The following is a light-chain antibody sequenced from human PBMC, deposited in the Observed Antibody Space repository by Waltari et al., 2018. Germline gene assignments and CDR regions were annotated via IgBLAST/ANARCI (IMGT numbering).Light chain of an antibody. Sequence: QSVLTQPPSASGTPGQRVTISCSGSSSNIGRHYVYWYQQLPGTAPKLLIYRNDQGSAGVPERFSGSKSGTSASLAISGLRSEDEADYYWSAWDDSLRGRVIFGGGTKLTVL. CDR3: SAWDDSLRGRVI. CDR2: RND. CDR1: SSNIGRHY. J-gene: IGLJ2*01. V-gene: IGLV1-47*01.